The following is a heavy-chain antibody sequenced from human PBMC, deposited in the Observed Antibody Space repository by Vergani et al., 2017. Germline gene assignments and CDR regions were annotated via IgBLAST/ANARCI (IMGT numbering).Heavy chain of an antibody. CDR2: ISSSSSTI. V-gene: IGHV3-48*01. J-gene: IGHJ4*02. D-gene: IGHD2-2*01. CDR3: AKEDSSTSWGDYDY. Sequence: EVQLVESGGGLVQPGGSLRLSCAASGFTFSSYSMNWVRQAPGKGLEWVSYISSSSSTIYYADSVKGRFTISRDNAKNSLYLQMNSLRAEDTAVYYCAKEDSSTSWGDYDYWGQGTLVTVSS. CDR1: GFTFSSYS.